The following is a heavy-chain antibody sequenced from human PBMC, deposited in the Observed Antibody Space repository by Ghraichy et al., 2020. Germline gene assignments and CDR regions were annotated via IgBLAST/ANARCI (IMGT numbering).Heavy chain of an antibody. CDR2: VYDNGSA. CDR3: ARGGSPTGQYSYYYYGMDV. J-gene: IGHJ6*02. CDR1: GGSIRTYF. D-gene: IGHD1-1*01. V-gene: IGHV4-59*01. Sequence: SETLSLTCTVSGGSIRTYFWSWIRQPPGKGLEWIAYVYDNGSAKYNPSLKSRVTISVDTSKNQFSLKMNSVTAADTAVYYCARGGSPTGQYSYYYYGMDVWGQGTTVTVSS.